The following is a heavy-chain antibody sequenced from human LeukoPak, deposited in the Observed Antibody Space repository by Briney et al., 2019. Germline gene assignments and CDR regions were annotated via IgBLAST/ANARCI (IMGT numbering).Heavy chain of an antibody. CDR2: IKHDAIEE. CDR1: GFFFSTYW. Sequence: GGSLRLSCEASGFFFSTYWMAWVRQAPGKALEWVASIKHDAIEEHYADSVKGRFTVSRDNGRNSLYLEMKSLRVEDTAVYYCSREFEPWGQGTLVIVSS. J-gene: IGHJ5*02. V-gene: IGHV3-7*01. CDR3: SREFEP.